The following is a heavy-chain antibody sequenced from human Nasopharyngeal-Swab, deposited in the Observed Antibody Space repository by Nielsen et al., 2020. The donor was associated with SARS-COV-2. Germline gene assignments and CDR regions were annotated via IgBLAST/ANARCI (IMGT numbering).Heavy chain of an antibody. D-gene: IGHD3-22*01. V-gene: IGHV3-23*01. CDR1: GLTFSSST. CDR2: FADNDNKT. J-gene: IGHJ4*02. Sequence: GESLKISCTASGLTFSSSTMSWVRQAPVKGPEGVPAFADNDNKTYYAGSVKGRFTISRDNSNSMLFLQMSSLRVEDTALYYCVKEGPRGYAAWWGRGTLVTVSP. CDR3: VKEGPRGYAAW.